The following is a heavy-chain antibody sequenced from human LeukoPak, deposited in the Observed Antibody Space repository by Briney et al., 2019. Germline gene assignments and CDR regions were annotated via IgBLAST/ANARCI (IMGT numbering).Heavy chain of an antibody. V-gene: IGHV4-39*07. CDR1: GDSISNSRHH. D-gene: IGHD3-22*01. CDR3: ARDRRETDSSGYYYDY. CDR2: IYYSGST. Sequence: SETLSLTCTVSGDSISNSRHHWGWIRQPPGKGLEWIGSIYYSGSTYYNPSLKSRVTISVDTSKNQFSLKLSSVTAADTAVYYCARDRRETDSSGYYYDYWGQGTLVTVSS. J-gene: IGHJ4*02.